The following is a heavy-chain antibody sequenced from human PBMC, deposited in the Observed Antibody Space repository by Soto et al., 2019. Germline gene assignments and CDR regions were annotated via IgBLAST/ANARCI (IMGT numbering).Heavy chain of an antibody. D-gene: IGHD3-22*01. CDR1: GGTFSSYA. V-gene: IGHV1-69*06. J-gene: IGHJ6*02. Sequence: QVQLVQSGAEVKKPGSSVKVSCKASGGTFSSYAISWVRQAPGQGLEWMGGIIPIFGTANYAQKFQGGVTITAEKATSTADMELSSLRAEDTAVYYCARAYTMMVVVAMGEGYGMDVWGQGTTVTVSS. CDR2: IIPIFGTA. CDR3: ARAYTMMVVVAMGEGYGMDV.